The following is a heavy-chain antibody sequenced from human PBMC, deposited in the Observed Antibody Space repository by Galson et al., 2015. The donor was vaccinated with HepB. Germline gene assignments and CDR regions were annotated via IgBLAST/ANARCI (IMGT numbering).Heavy chain of an antibody. CDR3: ARARYSTSPPDY. Sequence: SVKVSCKASGYTFSSYSIAWVRQAPGQGLEWMGWISAYDSSTNYAQEVQGRVTMTTDTSTSTAYMELTGLRFDDTAVYYCARARYSTSPPDYWGQGSLVTVSS. V-gene: IGHV1-18*01. D-gene: IGHD2-8*01. J-gene: IGHJ4*02. CDR2: ISAYDSST. CDR1: GYTFSSYS.